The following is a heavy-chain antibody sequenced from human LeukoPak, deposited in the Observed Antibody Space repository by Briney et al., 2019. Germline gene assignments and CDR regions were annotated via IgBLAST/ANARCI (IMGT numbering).Heavy chain of an antibody. CDR1: GFTFSSYW. CDR2: IKQDGSEK. CDR3: AKDLSAPKIVVVTYYFDY. D-gene: IGHD3-22*01. Sequence: GGSLRLSCAASGFTFSSYWMSWVRQAPGKGLEWVANIKQDGSEKYYVDSVKGRFTISRDNAKNSLYLQMNSLRAEDTAVYYCAKDLSAPKIVVVTYYFDYWGQGTLVTVSS. V-gene: IGHV3-7*03. J-gene: IGHJ4*02.